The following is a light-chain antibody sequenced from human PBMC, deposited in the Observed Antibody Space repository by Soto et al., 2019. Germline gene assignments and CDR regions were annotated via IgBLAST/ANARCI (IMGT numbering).Light chain of an antibody. J-gene: IGLJ3*02. CDR3: GTWDSSLSAGV. CDR2: DNN. CDR1: SSNIGHNY. V-gene: IGLV1-51*01. Sequence: QSVLTQPPSVSAAPGQKVTISCSGSSSNIGHNYVSWYQQLPGTAPNLLIYDNNERPSGIPDRFSGSKSGTSATLGITGLQTGDEADYYCGTWDSSLSAGVFGGGTQLTVL.